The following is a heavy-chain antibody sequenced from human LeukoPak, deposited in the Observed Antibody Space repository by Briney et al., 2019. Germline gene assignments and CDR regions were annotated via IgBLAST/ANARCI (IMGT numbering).Heavy chain of an antibody. CDR1: GGSFSGYY. J-gene: IGHJ6*03. Sequence: PSETLSLTCAVYGGSFSGYYWSWIRQPPGKGLEWIGEINHSGSTNYNPSLKSRVTISVDTSKNQFSLKPSSVTAADTAVYYCARDSLYYYYYYMDVWGKGTTVTVSS. CDR2: INHSGST. V-gene: IGHV4-34*01. CDR3: ARDSLYYYYYYMDV. D-gene: IGHD2-15*01.